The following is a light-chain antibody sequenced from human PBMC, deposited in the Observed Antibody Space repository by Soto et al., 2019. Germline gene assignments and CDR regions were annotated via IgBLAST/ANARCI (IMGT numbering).Light chain of an antibody. V-gene: IGKV3-11*01. CDR3: QQRSDWFT. Sequence: LKKSPATLSLYKGERATLSCRASQSVSRYLAWCQQKPGQAPRLLIYDASKRATGIPVRFSGSGSGTDFTLTISSLEPEDFAVYYCQQRSDWFTFGQGTRLET. CDR1: QSVSRY. J-gene: IGKJ5*01. CDR2: DAS.